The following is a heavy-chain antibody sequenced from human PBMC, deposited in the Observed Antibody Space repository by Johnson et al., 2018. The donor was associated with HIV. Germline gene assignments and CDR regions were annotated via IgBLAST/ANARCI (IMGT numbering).Heavy chain of an antibody. CDR2: ISYDGSNK. V-gene: IGHV3-30*04. Sequence: QVQLVESGGGVVQPGRSLRLSCAASGFTFSSYAMHWVRQAPGKGLEWVAVISYDGSNKYYADSVKGRFTISRDNAKNSLYLQMNSLRAEDTAVYYCARMTLYSSGWRGAFDIWGQGTMVTVSS. J-gene: IGHJ3*02. CDR1: GFTFSSYA. CDR3: ARMTLYSSGWRGAFDI. D-gene: IGHD6-19*01.